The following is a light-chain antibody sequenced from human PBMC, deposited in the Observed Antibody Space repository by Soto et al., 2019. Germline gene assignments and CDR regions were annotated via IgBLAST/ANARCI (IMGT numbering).Light chain of an antibody. CDR1: SSDVGSYNL. CDR2: EGS. J-gene: IGLJ2*01. CDR3: CSYAGSSTWVV. V-gene: IGLV2-23*01. Sequence: QSVLTQPASVSGSPGQSITISCTGTSSDVGSYNLVSWYQQHPGKAPKLMIYEGSKRPSGVSNRFSGSKSGNTASLTISGLQAEEEADYYCCSYAGSSTWVVFGGGTKLTVL.